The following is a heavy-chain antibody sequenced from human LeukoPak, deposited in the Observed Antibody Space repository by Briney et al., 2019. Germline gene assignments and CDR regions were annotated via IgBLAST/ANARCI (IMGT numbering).Heavy chain of an antibody. CDR3: AREGGSSGVWGSYRYTGYFDY. V-gene: IGHV3-7*01. CDR2: IKQDGSEK. D-gene: IGHD3-16*02. J-gene: IGHJ4*02. Sequence: GGSLRLSCAASGFTFSSYAMHWVRQAPGKGLEWVANIKQDGSEKYYVDSVKGRFTISRDNAKNSLYLQMNSLRAEDTAVYYCAREGGSSGVWGSYRYTGYFDYWGQGTLVTVSS. CDR1: GFTFSSYA.